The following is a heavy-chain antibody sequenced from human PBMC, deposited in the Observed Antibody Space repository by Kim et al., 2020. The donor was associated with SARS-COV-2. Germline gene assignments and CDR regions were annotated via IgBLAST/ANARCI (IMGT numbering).Heavy chain of an antibody. CDR3: ARDRGITMVQGATGGAFDI. V-gene: IGHV4-31*02. D-gene: IGHD3-10*01. J-gene: IGHJ3*02. Sequence: RVTISVDTSKNQFSLKLSSVTAADTAVYYCARDRGITMVQGATGGAFDIWGQGTMVTVSS.